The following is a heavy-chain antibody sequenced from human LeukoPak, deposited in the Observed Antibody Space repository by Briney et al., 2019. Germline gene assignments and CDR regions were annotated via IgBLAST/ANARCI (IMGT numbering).Heavy chain of an antibody. D-gene: IGHD1-26*01. J-gene: IGHJ6*02. CDR2: IWFDGSNK. CDR3: ARGDTTGGMDV. V-gene: IGHV3-33*01. Sequence: GGSLRLSCAASGFTLSSYDMHWVRQAPGKGLEWVAVIWFDGSNKYYADSVKGRFTISRDTSMNTLYLQMSSLRAEDTAVYYCARGDTTGGMDVWGQGTTVTVSS. CDR1: GFTLSSYD.